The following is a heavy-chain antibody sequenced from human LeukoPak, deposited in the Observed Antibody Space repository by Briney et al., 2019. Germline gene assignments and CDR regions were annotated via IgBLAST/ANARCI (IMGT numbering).Heavy chain of an antibody. CDR3: ARGGSVATIDY. J-gene: IGHJ4*02. V-gene: IGHV3-74*01. CDR1: GFTFSSYW. D-gene: IGHD5-12*01. CDR2: INSDGSST. Sequence: GGSLRLSCAASGFTFSSYWMHWVRQPPGKGLVWVSRINSDGSSTSYADSVKGRYTIPRDNAKNTLYLQMSSLRAEDTAVYYCARGGSVATIDYWGQGTLVTVSS.